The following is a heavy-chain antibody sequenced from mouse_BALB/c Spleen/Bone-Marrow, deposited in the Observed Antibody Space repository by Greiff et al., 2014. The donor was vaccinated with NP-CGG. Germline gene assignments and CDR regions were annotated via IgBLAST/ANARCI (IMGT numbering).Heavy chain of an antibody. D-gene: IGHD1-1*01. J-gene: IGHJ4*01. CDR2: IAPGSGNI. CDR1: GYTFTSYW. CDR3: ARIYYVSSPYAMDY. V-gene: IGHV1S41*01. Sequence: DLVKPGASVKLSCKASGYTFTSYWINWVKQRPGQGLEWIGRIAPGSGNIYYNEMFKVKATLTVDASSSTAYIQLSSLSSEDSAVYFCARIYYVSSPYAMDYWGQGTSVTVSS.